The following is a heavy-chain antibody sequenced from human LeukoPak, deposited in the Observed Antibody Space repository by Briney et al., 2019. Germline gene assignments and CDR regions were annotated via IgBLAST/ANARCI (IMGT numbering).Heavy chain of an antibody. V-gene: IGHV4-39*07. Sequence: SETLSLTCTVSGGSISSSSYYWGWIRQPPGKGLEWIGTIYYSGSTYYNPSLKSRVTISVDTSKNQFSLKLSSVTAADTAVYYCARDSGWYLEPYTWFDPWGQGTLVTVSS. J-gene: IGHJ5*02. CDR1: GGSISSSSYY. CDR2: IYYSGST. D-gene: IGHD6-19*01. CDR3: ARDSGWYLEPYTWFDP.